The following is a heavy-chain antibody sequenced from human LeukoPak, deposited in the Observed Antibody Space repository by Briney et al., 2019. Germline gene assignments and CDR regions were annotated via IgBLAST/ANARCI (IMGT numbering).Heavy chain of an antibody. J-gene: IGHJ6*02. V-gene: IGHV1-18*01. CDR2: ISGYNGNT. D-gene: IGHD5-18*01. CDR1: GYTFTSYA. CDR3: ARGYSYGSDYYYGMDV. Sequence: ASVKVSCKASGYTFTSYAISWVRQAPGQGLEWMGWISGYNGNTKYAQKVQGRVTMTTDTSTSTAYMELRSLRSDDTAVYYCARGYSYGSDYYYGMDVWGQGTTVAVSS.